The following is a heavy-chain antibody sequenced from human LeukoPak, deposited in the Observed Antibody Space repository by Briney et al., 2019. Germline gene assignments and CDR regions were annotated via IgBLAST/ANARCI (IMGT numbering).Heavy chain of an antibody. CDR3: ARDLRIAVAGPFDY. V-gene: IGHV1-46*01. Sequence: ASVKFSCKASGYTFTSYYIHWVQQAPGQGLEWMGTINPSGGSTSYAQKFQGRVTMTTDTSTSTVYMELSSLRSEDTAVYYCARDLRIAVAGPFDYWGQGTLVTVSS. D-gene: IGHD6-19*01. J-gene: IGHJ4*02. CDR1: GYTFTSYY. CDR2: INPSGGST.